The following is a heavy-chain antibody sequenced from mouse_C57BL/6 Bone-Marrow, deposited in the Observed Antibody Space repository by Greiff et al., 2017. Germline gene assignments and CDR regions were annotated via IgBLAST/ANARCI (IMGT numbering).Heavy chain of an antibody. J-gene: IGHJ1*03. CDR2: IRNKANGYTT. Sequence: EVMLVESGGGLVQPGGSLSLSCAASGFTFTDYYMSWVRQPPGKALEWLGFIRNKANGYTTEYSASVKGRFTISRDNSQSILYLQMNALRAEDSATYYCARFIYYDYDGSVWYFDVWGTGTTVTVSS. D-gene: IGHD2-4*01. V-gene: IGHV7-3*01. CDR1: GFTFTDYY. CDR3: ARFIYYDYDGSVWYFDV.